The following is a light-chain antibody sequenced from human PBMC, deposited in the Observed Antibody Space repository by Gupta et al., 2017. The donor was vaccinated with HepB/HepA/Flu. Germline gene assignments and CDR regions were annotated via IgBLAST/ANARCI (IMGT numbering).Light chain of an antibody. V-gene: IGLV1-44*01. CDR3: AAWADSLNGVV. Sequence: QSVLTQPPSASGTPGQRVTISCSGSSSNIGSNTVNWYQQLPGTAPKLLISRNNQRPSGVPDRFSGSKSGTTASLAISGLQSEDEADYYCAAWADSLNGVVFGGGTKLTVL. CDR2: RNN. J-gene: IGLJ2*01. CDR1: SSNIGSNT.